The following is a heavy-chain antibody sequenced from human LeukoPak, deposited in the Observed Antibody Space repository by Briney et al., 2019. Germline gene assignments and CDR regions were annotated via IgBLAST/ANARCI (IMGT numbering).Heavy chain of an antibody. D-gene: IGHD5-18*01. Sequence: PGGSLRLSCAASGLTVSSNSMSWVRQAPGKGLEWVSFIYSGGSTYYADSVKGRFTISRDNSKNTLYLQMNSLRAEDTAVYYCAKGRVQLWFYDAFDIWGQGTMVTVPS. V-gene: IGHV3-53*01. CDR2: IYSGGST. CDR1: GLTVSSNS. CDR3: AKGRVQLWFYDAFDI. J-gene: IGHJ3*02.